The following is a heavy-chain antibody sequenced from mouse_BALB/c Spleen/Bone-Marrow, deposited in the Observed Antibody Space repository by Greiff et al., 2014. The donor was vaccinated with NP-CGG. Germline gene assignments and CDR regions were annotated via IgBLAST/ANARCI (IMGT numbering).Heavy chain of an antibody. D-gene: IGHD2-1*01. J-gene: IGHJ4*01. Sequence: QVQLQQSGAELARPGASVKMSCRASGYTLTTYTMHWVKQRPGQGLEWIGYINPSSGYTYYNQKFKDKATLTADKSPSAAYLQLSSLTSEDSAVYYCARVYGSYDAMDYWGQGTSVTVSS. CDR1: GYTLTTYT. CDR3: ARVYGSYDAMDY. V-gene: IGHV1-4*01. CDR2: INPSSGYT.